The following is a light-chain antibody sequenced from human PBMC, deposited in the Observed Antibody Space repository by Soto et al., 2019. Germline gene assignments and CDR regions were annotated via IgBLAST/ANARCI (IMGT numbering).Light chain of an antibody. CDR1: QSVSSSY. CDR2: GAS. CDR3: QPYGSSPLT. J-gene: IGKJ1*01. Sequence: VLTQSPGTLSLSLGERATLSCRASQSVSSSYLAWYQQKPGQAPRLLIYGASSRATGIPDRFSGSGFGTDFTLTITSLEPEDFAVYYCQPYGSSPLTFGQGTKVDIK. V-gene: IGKV3-20*01.